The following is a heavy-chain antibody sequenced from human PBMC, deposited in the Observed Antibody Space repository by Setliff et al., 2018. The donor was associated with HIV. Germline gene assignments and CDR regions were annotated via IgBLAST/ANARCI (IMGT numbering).Heavy chain of an antibody. CDR3: VRDYSGYYSNAFDF. D-gene: IGHD3-22*01. V-gene: IGHV4-61*09. J-gene: IGHJ3*01. CDR1: GGSISSGSYY. Sequence: SETLSLTCTVSGGSISSGSYYWSWIRQPAGKGLEWIGHIYTSGSTNYNPSLKSRVTISVDTSTNQFSLKLSSVTAADTAVYYCVRDYSGYYSNAFDFWGQGTMVTV. CDR2: IYTSGST.